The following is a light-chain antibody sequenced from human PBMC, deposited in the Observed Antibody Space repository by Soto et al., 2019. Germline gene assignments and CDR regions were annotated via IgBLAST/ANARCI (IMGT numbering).Light chain of an antibody. Sequence: DIQMTQSPSTLSASVGHRVTITCRASQSISSWLAWYQQKPGKAPKLLIYDAYSLESGVTSRFSGSGSGTEFTLTISSLQPDDFATYYCQQYNSYLWTVGQGTKVDIK. V-gene: IGKV1-5*01. J-gene: IGKJ1*01. CDR2: DAY. CDR3: QQYNSYLWT. CDR1: QSISSW.